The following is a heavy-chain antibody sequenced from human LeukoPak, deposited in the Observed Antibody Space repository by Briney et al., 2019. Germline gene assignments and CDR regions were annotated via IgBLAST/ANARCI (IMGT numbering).Heavy chain of an antibody. V-gene: IGHV3-48*01. CDR2: ISSSSSTI. J-gene: IGHJ5*02. CDR1: GFTFSSYS. CDR3: ARDRSRWLAQSLFDP. Sequence: GGSLRLSCAASGFTFSSYSMTWVRQAPGKGLEWVSYISSSSSTIYYADSVKGRFTISRDNAKNSLYLQMNSLRAEDTAVYYCARDRSRWLAQSLFDPWGQGTLVTVSS. D-gene: IGHD6-19*01.